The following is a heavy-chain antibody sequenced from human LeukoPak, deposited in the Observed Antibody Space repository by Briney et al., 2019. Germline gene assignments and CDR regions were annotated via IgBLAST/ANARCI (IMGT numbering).Heavy chain of an antibody. D-gene: IGHD3/OR15-3a*01. CDR2: IYYSGNT. Sequence: PSETLSLTCTVSGVSISSSNSYWGWVRQPPGKGLEWIGSIYYSGNTYYNASLKSQVSISIDTSKNQFSLRLTSVTAADTAVYYCARQTGSGLFILPGGQGTLVTVSS. J-gene: IGHJ4*02. V-gene: IGHV4-39*01. CDR1: GVSISSSNSY. CDR3: ARQTGSGLFILP.